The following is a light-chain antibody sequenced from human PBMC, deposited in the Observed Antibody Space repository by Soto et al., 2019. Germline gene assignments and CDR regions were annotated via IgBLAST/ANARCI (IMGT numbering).Light chain of an antibody. CDR3: QQSYDMPWT. V-gene: IGKV1-39*01. CDR1: RSITNY. J-gene: IGKJ1*01. Sequence: DIQMTQSPSSLSASVGDTVTITCRASRSITNYLTWFQQKPGKAPSLLIFAADNLQDGVPSRFSGSGSGRDFSLTISSLQPEDFATYYCQQSYDMPWTFGQGTKVDIK. CDR2: AAD.